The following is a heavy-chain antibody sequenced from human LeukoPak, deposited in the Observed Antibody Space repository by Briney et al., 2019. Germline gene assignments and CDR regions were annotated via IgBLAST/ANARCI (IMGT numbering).Heavy chain of an antibody. Sequence: EASVKVSCKASGYTFTGYYMHWVRQAPGQGLEWMGWINPNSGGTNYAQKFQGRVTMTRDTSISTAYMELSRLRSDNTAVYYCARVGPSGSYFAYWRQGTLVTVSS. D-gene: IGHD1-26*01. J-gene: IGHJ4*02. V-gene: IGHV1-2*02. CDR1: GYTFTGYY. CDR2: INPNSGGT. CDR3: ARVGPSGSYFAY.